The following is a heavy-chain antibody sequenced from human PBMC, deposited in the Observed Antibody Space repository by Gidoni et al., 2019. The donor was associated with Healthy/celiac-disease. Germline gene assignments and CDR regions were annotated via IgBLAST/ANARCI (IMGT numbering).Heavy chain of an antibody. D-gene: IGHD2-15*01. CDR3: ARSMSRVVVAATRRYAFDI. V-gene: IGHV4-39*01. CDR2: ST. Sequence: STYYNPSLKSRVTISVDTSKNQFSLKLSSVTAADTAVYYCARSMSRVVVAATRRYAFDIWGQGTMVTVSS. J-gene: IGHJ3*02.